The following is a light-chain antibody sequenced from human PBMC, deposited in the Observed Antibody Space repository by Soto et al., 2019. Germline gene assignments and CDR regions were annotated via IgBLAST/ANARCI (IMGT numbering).Light chain of an antibody. CDR3: SSYADSNSYV. CDR2: EVT. J-gene: IGLJ1*01. CDR1: STDVGGYNY. Sequence: QSALAQPPSASRSPGQSVTISRTATSTDVGGYNYVYWYQQHPGKAPKLMIYEVTKRPSGVPDRFSGSKSGNTASLTVSGLQAEDEADYYCSSYADSNSYVFGTGTKVTVL. V-gene: IGLV2-8*01.